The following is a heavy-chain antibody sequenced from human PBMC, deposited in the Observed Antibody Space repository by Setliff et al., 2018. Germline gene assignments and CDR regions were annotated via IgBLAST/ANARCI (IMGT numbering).Heavy chain of an antibody. V-gene: IGHV4-59*12. CDR3: AREDGPNYYYYYMDI. J-gene: IGHJ6*03. CDR1: GGSMTSYY. Sequence: PSETLSLTCTVSGGSMTSYYWSWIRQSPWKGLEWIGYVHYSGDSNYNPSLKSRVTISVDTSKNQFSLKLSAVTAADTAVYFCAREDGPNYYYYYMDIWGKGTTVTVSS. CDR2: VHYSGDS. D-gene: IGHD2-8*01.